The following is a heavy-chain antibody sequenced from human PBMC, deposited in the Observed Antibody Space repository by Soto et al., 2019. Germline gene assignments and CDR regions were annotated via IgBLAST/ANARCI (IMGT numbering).Heavy chain of an antibody. CDR3: AGAKLRYFDSGDAFDI. J-gene: IGHJ3*02. V-gene: IGHV3-48*01. D-gene: IGHD3-9*01. Sequence: PGGSLRLSCAASGFTFSSYSMNWVRQAPGKGLEWVSYISSSSSTIYYADSVKGRFTISRDNAKNSLYLQMNSLRAEDTAVYYCAGAKLRYFDSGDAFDIWGQGTMVTVSS. CDR2: ISSSSSTI. CDR1: GFTFSSYS.